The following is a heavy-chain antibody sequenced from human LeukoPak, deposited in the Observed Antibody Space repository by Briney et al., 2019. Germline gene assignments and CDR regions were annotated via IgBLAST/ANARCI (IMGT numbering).Heavy chain of an antibody. CDR3: ARGEKVRVWGSYRYGPLDY. J-gene: IGHJ4*02. D-gene: IGHD3-16*02. CDR1: GFTFSSYA. V-gene: IGHV3-64*01. Sequence: GGSLRLSCAASGFTFSSYAMHWVRQAPGKGLEYVSAISSNGGSTYYANSVKGRFTISRDNSKNTLYLQMNSLRAEDTAVYYCARGEKVRVWGSYRYGPLDYWGQGTLVTVSS. CDR2: ISSNGGST.